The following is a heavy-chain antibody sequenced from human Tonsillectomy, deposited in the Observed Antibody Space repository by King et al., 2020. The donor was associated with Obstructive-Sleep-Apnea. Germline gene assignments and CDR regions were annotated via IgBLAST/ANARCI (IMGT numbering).Heavy chain of an antibody. J-gene: IGHJ4*02. Sequence: VQLVESGAEVKKPGESLKISCKGSGYSFTSYWIGWVRQMPGKGLEWMGIIYPGDSDTRYSPSFQGQVTISADKSISTAYLQWSSLKASDTAMYYCARRAYCSSTSCPAPSYFDYWGQGTLVTVSS. V-gene: IGHV5-51*01. D-gene: IGHD2-2*01. CDR2: IYPGDSDT. CDR1: GYSFTSYW. CDR3: ARRAYCSSTSCPAPSYFDY.